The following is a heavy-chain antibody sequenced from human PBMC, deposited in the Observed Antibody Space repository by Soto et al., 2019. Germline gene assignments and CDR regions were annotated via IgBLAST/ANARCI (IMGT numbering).Heavy chain of an antibody. CDR1: AGSISAGAYY. Sequence: QVQLQESGPGLVKPSQTLSLTCTVSAGSISAGAYYWNWIRQPPGKVIEWIGYIYYTGTTKYNPTLTSRAPLSVDTSKNRFSLNLTSVTASDSAVYYCAIGNWFHHWGPGTLVTVSS. CDR2: IYYTGTT. J-gene: IGHJ5*02. V-gene: IGHV4-30-4*01. CDR3: AIGNWFHH.